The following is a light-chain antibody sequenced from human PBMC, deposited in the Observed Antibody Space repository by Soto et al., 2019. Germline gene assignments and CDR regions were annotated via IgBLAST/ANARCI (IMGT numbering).Light chain of an antibody. CDR3: TSFAPGRIYV. J-gene: IGLJ1*01. CDR2: DSN. CDR1: SSNVGAGRD. Sequence: QSVLTQPPSVSGAPGQRVTISCTGSSSNVGAGRDVHWYRQLPGAAPKFLISDSNNRASGVPDRFSVSKSGASASLAITGLRAEDEGDYYCTSFAPGRIYVFGSGTKLTVL. V-gene: IGLV1-40*01.